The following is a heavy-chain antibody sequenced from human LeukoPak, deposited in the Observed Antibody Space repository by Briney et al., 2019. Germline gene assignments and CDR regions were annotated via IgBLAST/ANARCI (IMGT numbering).Heavy chain of an antibody. J-gene: IGHJ4*02. CDR3: AKDLTVTRGRYFDY. V-gene: IGHV3-23*01. Sequence: GGSLRLSCAASGFTFSSYAMSWVRQAPGKGLEWVSAISGSGGSTYYADSVKGRFTISRDNSKNTLYLQMSSLRAEDTAVYYCAKDLTVTRGRYFDYWGQGTLVTVSS. CDR2: ISGSGGST. D-gene: IGHD4-17*01. CDR1: GFTFSSYA.